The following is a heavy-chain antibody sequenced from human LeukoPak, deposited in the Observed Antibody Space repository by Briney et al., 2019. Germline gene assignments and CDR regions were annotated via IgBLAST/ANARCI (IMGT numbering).Heavy chain of an antibody. V-gene: IGHV3-7*05. J-gene: IGHJ4*02. CDR2: IKQDGSEK. Sequence: GGSLRLSCAASGFTFSRYWMTWVRQAPGQGLEWVANIKQDGSEKYYVDSVKGRFTISRDNAKKSLYLQMNSLRAEDTAVYYCARDGGTAGEFDYWGQGTLVTVSS. D-gene: IGHD6-19*01. CDR1: GFTFSRYW. CDR3: ARDGGTAGEFDY.